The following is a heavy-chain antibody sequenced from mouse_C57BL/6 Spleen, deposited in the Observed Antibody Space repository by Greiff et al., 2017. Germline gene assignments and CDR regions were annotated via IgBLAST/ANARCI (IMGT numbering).Heavy chain of an antibody. J-gene: IGHJ3*01. Sequence: EVQLQQSGAALVRPGASVKLSCTASGFNINDYYMHWVKQRPEQGLEWIGRIDPEDGDTEYAPNFQGQATMTADPASNSAYLQLSSLTSEDTAVYYCTLDSSGYGAYWGQGTLVTVSA. D-gene: IGHD3-2*02. CDR2: IDPEDGDT. CDR3: TLDSSGYGAY. V-gene: IGHV14-1*01. CDR1: GFNINDYY.